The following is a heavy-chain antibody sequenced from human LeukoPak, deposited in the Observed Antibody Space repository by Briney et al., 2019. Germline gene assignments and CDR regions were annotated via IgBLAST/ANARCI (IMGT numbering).Heavy chain of an antibody. CDR1: GYTFTGYY. CDR2: INPNSGGT. V-gene: IGHV1-2*02. CDR3: ARDVTPLWLGELFPNWFDP. D-gene: IGHD3-10*01. J-gene: IGHJ5*02. Sequence: ASVKVFCKASGYTFTGYYMHWVRQAPGQGLEWMGWINPNSGGTNYAQKFQGRVTMTRDTSISTAYMELSRLRSDDTAVYYCARDVTPLWLGELFPNWFDPWGQGTLVTVSS.